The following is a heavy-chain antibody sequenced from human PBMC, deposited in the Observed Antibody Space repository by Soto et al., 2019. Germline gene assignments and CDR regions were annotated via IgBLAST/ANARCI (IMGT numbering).Heavy chain of an antibody. J-gene: IGHJ3*02. V-gene: IGHV3-74*01. Sequence: GGTLTLSCAASGFTFSSYCMHWVRQDQGKGLVWVSRIDTYGSATRYADSVKGRFTISRDNAKNTLYLQMNTLRAEDTAVYYCARVLKSSGWDNDVFDIWGQGTMVTVSS. CDR3: ARVLKSSGWDNDVFDI. D-gene: IGHD6-19*01. CDR1: GFTFSSYC. CDR2: IDTYGSAT.